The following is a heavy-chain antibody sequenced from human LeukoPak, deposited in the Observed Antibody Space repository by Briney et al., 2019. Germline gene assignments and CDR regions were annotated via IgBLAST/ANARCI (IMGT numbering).Heavy chain of an antibody. V-gene: IGHV1-2*02. CDR1: GYTFTGYY. CDR2: INPKTGVT. CDR3: ARDLAMYSPDLDY. D-gene: IGHD1-26*01. Sequence: GASVKVSCKASGYTFTGYYLHWVRQAPGHGLEWMGWINPKTGVTKYAQNSQGRVTMTRDTSISTAYMEVSRLRSDDTAVFYCARDLAMYSPDLDYWGQGTLVTVSS. J-gene: IGHJ4*02.